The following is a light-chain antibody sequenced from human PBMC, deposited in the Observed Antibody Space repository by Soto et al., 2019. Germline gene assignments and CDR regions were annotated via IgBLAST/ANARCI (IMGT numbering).Light chain of an antibody. V-gene: IGKV3-20*01. J-gene: IGKJ1*01. CDR3: QQYGSSRWT. Sequence: EIVLTQTPGTLSLSPGERATLSCSSSESVTDKQLAWYQQKPGQAPRLLIYAISSRATGIPDRFSGSGSGTDFTLTISRLEPEDFAMYYCQQYGSSRWTFAQGTKVDIK. CDR2: AIS. CDR1: ESVTDKQ.